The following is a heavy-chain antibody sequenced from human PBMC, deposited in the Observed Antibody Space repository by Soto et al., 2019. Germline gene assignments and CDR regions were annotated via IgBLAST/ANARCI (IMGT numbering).Heavy chain of an antibody. J-gene: IGHJ4*02. V-gene: IGHV3-23*05. Sequence: EVQLLESGGGLVQPGGSLRLSCAASGCTFNSYAMSWVRQAPGKGLEWVSAIGSDGTAIQYADSVKGRFTISKDDSKDMLYLQMNSLRAEDTAVYYCARPGLTVPGTRYFDHWGQGALVTVSS. CDR1: GCTFNSYA. CDR2: IGSDGTAI. D-gene: IGHD6-19*01. CDR3: ARPGLTVPGTRYFDH.